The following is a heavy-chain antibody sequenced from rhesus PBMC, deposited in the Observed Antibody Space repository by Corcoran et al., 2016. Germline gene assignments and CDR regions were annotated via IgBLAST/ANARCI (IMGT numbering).Heavy chain of an antibody. CDR2: IRRDGSST. Sequence: EVQLVESGGGLVQPGGSLRLSCAASGFTFSSYWMYWVRQAPGKGLEWVSRIRRDGSSTSYADSVKGRFTISRENAKNSLYLQMNSLRAEDTAVYYCAAAIAAAGTGIDYWGQGVLVTVSS. J-gene: IGHJ4*01. V-gene: IGHV3-119*01. CDR1: GFTFSSYW. D-gene: IGHD6-25*01. CDR3: AAAIAAAGTGIDY.